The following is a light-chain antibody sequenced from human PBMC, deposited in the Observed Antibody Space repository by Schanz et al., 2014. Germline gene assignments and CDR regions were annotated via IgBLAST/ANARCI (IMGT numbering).Light chain of an antibody. V-gene: IGKV3-20*01. CDR1: QSVSGY. CDR2: GAS. CDR3: QHYGSSLWT. J-gene: IGKJ1*01. Sequence: EIMLTQSPGTLSLSPGERATLSCRASQSVSGYLAWYQQKPGRAPRLVIYGASSRATGIPDRFSGSGSGTDFTLTISRLEPEDFAVYYCQHYGSSLWTFGQGTKVEIK.